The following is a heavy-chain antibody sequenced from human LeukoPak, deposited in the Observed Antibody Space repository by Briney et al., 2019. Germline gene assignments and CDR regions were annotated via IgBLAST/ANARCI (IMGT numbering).Heavy chain of an antibody. CDR3: TRVSTTGVGGRGYFDQ. D-gene: IGHD1-1*01. CDR1: GFTFTSYS. Sequence: GGSLRLSCAASGFTFTSYSMSWVRQTPGKGLEWVSYLRDSSVGDSTYYADSVRGRFTISRDSSKSTLYRQMNSLRAEDTAVYYCTRVSTTGVGGRGYFDQWGQGTQVTVSS. J-gene: IGHJ4*02. CDR2: LRDSSVGDST. V-gene: IGHV3-23*01.